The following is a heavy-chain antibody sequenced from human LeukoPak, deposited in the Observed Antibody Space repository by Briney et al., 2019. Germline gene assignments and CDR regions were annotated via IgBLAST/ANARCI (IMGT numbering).Heavy chain of an antibody. V-gene: IGHV1-69*02. CDR2: IIPILGIA. CDR1: GGTFSSYT. J-gene: IGHJ4*02. D-gene: IGHD3-22*01. CDR3: ARNYYDSSGYYYFDY. Sequence: GSSVKVSCKASGGTFSSYTISWVRQAPGQGLEWMGRIIPILGIANYAQKFQGRVTITADKSTSTAYMKLSSLRSEDTAVYYCARNYYDSSGYYYFDYWGQGTLVTVSS.